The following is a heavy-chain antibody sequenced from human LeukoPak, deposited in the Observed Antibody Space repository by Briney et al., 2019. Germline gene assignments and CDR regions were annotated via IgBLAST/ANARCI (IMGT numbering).Heavy chain of an antibody. Sequence: ASVKVSCKSSGGTFSSYAISWVRQAPGQGLEWMGRIIPILCIANYAQKFQGRVTITADKSTSTAYMELSSLRSEDTAVYYCARVQDTAMIDYYGMDVWGQGTTVTVSS. D-gene: IGHD5-18*01. CDR2: IIPILCIA. J-gene: IGHJ6*02. CDR3: ARVQDTAMIDYYGMDV. CDR1: GGTFSSYA. V-gene: IGHV1-69*04.